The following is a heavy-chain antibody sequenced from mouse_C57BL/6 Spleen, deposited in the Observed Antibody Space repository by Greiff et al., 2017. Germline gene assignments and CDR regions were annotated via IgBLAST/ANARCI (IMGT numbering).Heavy chain of an antibody. CDR3: AREDAAQAPFAY. J-gene: IGHJ3*01. V-gene: IGHV1-82*01. D-gene: IGHD3-2*02. CDR1: GYAFSSSW. CDR2: IYPGDGDT. Sequence: QVQLQQSGPELVKPGASVKISCKASGYAFSSSWMNWVKQRPGKGLEWIGRIYPGDGDTNYNGKFKGKATLTADKSSSTAYMQLSSLTSEDSAVYFCAREDAAQAPFAYWGQGTLVTVSA.